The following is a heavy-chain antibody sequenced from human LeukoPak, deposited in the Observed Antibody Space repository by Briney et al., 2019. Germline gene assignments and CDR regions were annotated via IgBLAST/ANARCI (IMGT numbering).Heavy chain of an antibody. D-gene: IGHD3-3*01. J-gene: IGHJ5*02. CDR2: IIPILGIA. Sequence: SVKVSCKASGGTFSSYTISWVRQAPGQGLERMGRIIPILGIANYAQKFQGRVTITADESTSTAYMELSSLRSEDTAVYYCARDLNDFWSGNNWFDPWGQGTLVTVSS. CDR3: ARDLNDFWSGNNWFDP. CDR1: GGTFSSYT. V-gene: IGHV1-69*04.